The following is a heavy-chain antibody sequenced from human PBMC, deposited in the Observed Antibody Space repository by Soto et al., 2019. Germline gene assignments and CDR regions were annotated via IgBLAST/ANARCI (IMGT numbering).Heavy chain of an antibody. J-gene: IGHJ4*02. V-gene: IGHV3-30-3*01. CDR1: GFTVNTFN. CDR2: ISYDGSNK. CDR3: ARGRETVTTVQFDY. Sequence: PGGSLRLSCAASGFTVNTFNMNWVRQAPGKGLEWVAVISYDGSNKYYADSVKGRFTISRDNSKNTLYLQMNSLRAEDTAVYYCARGRETVTTVQFDYWGQGTLVTVSS. D-gene: IGHD4-17*01.